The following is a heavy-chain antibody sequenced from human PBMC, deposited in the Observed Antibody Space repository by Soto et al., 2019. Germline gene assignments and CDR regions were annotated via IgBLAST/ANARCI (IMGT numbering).Heavy chain of an antibody. CDR3: ATINVPAPGNY. D-gene: IGHD2-2*01. J-gene: IGHJ4*02. V-gene: IGHV4-4*02. CDR2: ISHSGTT. CDR1: LVSISSGNW. Sequence: QVQLQESGPGLVEPSGTLSLTCAVSLVSISSGNWWSWVRQPPGRGREYIGEISHSGTTNYNPSLEXXLTISSVASTIQFCLRLTSVTAGETAVYYCATINVPAPGNYWGQGTLVTVSS.